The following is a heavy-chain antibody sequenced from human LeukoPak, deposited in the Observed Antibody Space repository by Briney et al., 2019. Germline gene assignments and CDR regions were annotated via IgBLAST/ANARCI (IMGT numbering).Heavy chain of an antibody. Sequence: SVKVSCKASGGIFSSYTISWVRQAPGQGLEWMGRIIPILGIANYAQKFQGRVTITADKSTSTAYMELSSLRSEDTAVYYCARDPAGAAGETLFDYWGQGTLVTVSS. D-gene: IGHD1-26*01. CDR1: GGIFSSYT. CDR2: IIPILGIA. V-gene: IGHV1-69*04. J-gene: IGHJ4*02. CDR3: ARDPAGAAGETLFDY.